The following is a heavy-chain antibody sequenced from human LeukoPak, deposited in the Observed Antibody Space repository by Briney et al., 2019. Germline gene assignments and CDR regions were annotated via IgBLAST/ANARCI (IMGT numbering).Heavy chain of an antibody. CDR2: INHSGST. D-gene: IGHD4-17*01. J-gene: IGHJ4*02. CDR3: ASTGMGY. CDR1: GGSFRGYY. Sequence: SETLSLTCAVYGGSFRGYYWSWIRQPPGKGLEWIGEINHSGSTNYNPSLKSRVTISVDTSKNQFSLKLSSVTAADTAVYYCASTGMGYWGQGTLVTVSS. V-gene: IGHV4-34*03.